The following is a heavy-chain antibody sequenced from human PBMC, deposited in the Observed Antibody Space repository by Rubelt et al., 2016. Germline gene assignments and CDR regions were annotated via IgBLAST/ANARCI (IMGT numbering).Heavy chain of an antibody. J-gene: IGHJ3*02. CDR3: ASLSSSSHDAFDI. V-gene: IGHV5-51*01. CDR1: GYSFTSYW. D-gene: IGHD6-6*01. Sequence: EVQLVRSGAEVKKPGESPKISCKGSGYSFTSYWIGWVRQMPGKGLEWMGIIYPGDSDTRYSPSFQGQVTTSADKSISTAYLQWSSLKASDTAMYYCASLSSSSHDAFDIWGQGTMVTVSS. CDR2: IYPGDSDT.